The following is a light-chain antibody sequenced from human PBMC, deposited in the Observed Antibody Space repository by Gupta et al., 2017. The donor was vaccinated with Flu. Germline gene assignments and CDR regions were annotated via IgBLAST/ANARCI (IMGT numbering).Light chain of an antibody. CDR1: EDVNIK. J-gene: IGKJ4*01. CDR2: GAS. V-gene: IGKV3-15*01. Sequence: SPATLSVSPGEGVTLSCRASEDVNIKLAWYRQEPGQSPRLLISGASTRATGIPDRFRGSGSGTEFTLTSTSRQSEDFGIYCWQQYKFWLTFGGGTKLEVK. CDR3: QQYKFWLT.